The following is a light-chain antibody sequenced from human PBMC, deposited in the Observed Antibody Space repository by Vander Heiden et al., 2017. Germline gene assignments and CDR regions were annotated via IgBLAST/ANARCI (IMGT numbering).Light chain of an antibody. CDR1: QSISSW. CDR2: KAS. CDR3: QQYNSYSLLT. V-gene: IGKV1-5*03. Sequence: DIQMTQSPSTLSASVGDRVTITCRASQSISSWLAWYQQKPGKAPKLLIYKASSLESGVPSRFSGSGSGTEFTLTISSLQPDDFAAYYCQQYNSYSLLTFGWGTKVEIK. J-gene: IGKJ4*01.